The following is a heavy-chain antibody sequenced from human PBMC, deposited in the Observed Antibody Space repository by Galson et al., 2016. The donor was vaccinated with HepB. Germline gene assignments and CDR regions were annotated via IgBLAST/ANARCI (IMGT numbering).Heavy chain of an antibody. Sequence: SENLSLTCTVSGDSISIRGYSWAWIRQPPGKGLEWIGSIYYSGNTYNNPSLKTRVAMSVDTSKNHFSLELSSVTAADTAVYYCARRTLQPSFDYCGQGTPFSVSS. V-gene: IGHV4-39*02. CDR1: GDSISIRGYS. J-gene: IGHJ4*02. CDR3: ARRTLQPSFDY. D-gene: IGHD1-14*01. CDR2: IYYSGNT.